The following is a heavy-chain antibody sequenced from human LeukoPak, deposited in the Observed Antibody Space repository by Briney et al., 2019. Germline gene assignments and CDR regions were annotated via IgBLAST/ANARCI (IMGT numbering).Heavy chain of an antibody. Sequence: SETLSLTCGVSGGSFSGHYWTWIRQPPGKGLEWIGEINHSGNTNYNPSLKSRVTTSVDTSKNQFSLRLTSVTAADTAVYYCARGLIRYYSGSGTSGNFDYWGQGTLVTVSS. CDR1: GGSFSGHY. CDR3: ARGLIRYYSGSGTSGNFDY. J-gene: IGHJ4*02. V-gene: IGHV4-34*01. D-gene: IGHD3-10*01. CDR2: INHSGNT.